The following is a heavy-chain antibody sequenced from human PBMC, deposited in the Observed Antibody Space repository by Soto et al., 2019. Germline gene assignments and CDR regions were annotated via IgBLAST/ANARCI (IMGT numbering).Heavy chain of an antibody. CDR3: ARDLPYYDFWSGYEYYFDY. J-gene: IGHJ4*02. CDR2: MNPYNGNT. D-gene: IGHD3-3*01. CDR1: GYTFTSYD. V-gene: IGHV1-18*01. Sequence: ASVKVSCKASGYTFTSYDINWVRQATGQGLEWMGWMNPYNGNTNYAQKLQGRVTMTTDTSTSTAYMELRSLRSDDTAMYYCARDLPYYDFWSGYEYYFDYWGQGTLVTVSS.